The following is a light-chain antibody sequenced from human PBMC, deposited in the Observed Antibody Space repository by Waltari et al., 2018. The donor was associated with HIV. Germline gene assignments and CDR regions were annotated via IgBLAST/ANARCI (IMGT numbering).Light chain of an antibody. CDR3: AAWDDSLNVV. J-gene: IGLJ2*01. Sequence: QSVLTQPPSASGTPGQRVTISCSGSSSHTGSDTVNWYQQLPGTAPNLLIYSNNQRPSGVPDRFSGSKSGTSASLAISGLQSEDEADYYCAAWDDSLNVVFGGGTKLTVL. CDR2: SNN. CDR1: SSHTGSDT. V-gene: IGLV1-44*01.